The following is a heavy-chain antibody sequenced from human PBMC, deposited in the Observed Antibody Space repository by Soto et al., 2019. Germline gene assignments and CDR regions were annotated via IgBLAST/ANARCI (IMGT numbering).Heavy chain of an antibody. D-gene: IGHD1-26*01. J-gene: IGHJ4*02. CDR3: ARIVGNRSGSSYLAAPIDY. CDR2: IDWDDDK. Sequence: SGPTLVNPTHTLTLTCSFFGFSLSTSGMCVSWIRQPPGKALEWLALIDWDDDKYYSTSLKTRLTIAKDTSKNQVVLTMTNMDPVDTATYYCARIVGNRSGSSYLAAPIDYWGQGTLVTVSS. CDR1: GFSLSTSGMC. V-gene: IGHV2-70*01.